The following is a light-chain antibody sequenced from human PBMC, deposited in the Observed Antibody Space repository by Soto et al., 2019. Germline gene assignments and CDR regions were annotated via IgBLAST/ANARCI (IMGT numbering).Light chain of an antibody. Sequence: DFEMTPSPSTLSASVGDRVTITCRASQSISTWLAWYQQKPGKAPKLLINKASSLEGGVPSRFGGSGSGTLFNITISSLHPDDFATYYCQQYNTYPLTFGGGTTVDIK. CDR2: KAS. CDR3: QQYNTYPLT. V-gene: IGKV1-5*03. J-gene: IGKJ4*01. CDR1: QSISTW.